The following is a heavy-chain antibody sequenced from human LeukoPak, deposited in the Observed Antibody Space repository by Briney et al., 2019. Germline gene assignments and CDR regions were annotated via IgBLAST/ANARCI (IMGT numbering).Heavy chain of an antibody. CDR1: GFSFSNYA. Sequence: GGSLRLACAAAGFSFSNYAMGWVRQAPGKGLEWVSTISGRGDSTYYADCVKGRFTISRNNSKNTLHLQMNSLRVDDTAVYYCAQWGLRWAAFDIWGQGTMVTVSS. CDR3: AQWGLRWAAFDI. V-gene: IGHV3-23*01. J-gene: IGHJ3*02. D-gene: IGHD4-23*01. CDR2: ISGRGDST.